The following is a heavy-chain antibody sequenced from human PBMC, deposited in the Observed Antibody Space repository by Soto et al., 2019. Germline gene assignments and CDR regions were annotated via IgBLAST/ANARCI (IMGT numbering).Heavy chain of an antibody. D-gene: IGHD2-8*01. J-gene: IGHJ4*02. CDR1: GLTFSSYA. CDR2: ISGSGGST. V-gene: IGHV3-23*01. CDR3: AKVPNRMVYAARLDY. Sequence: GGSLRLSCAASGLTFSSYAMSWVRQAPGKGLEWVSAISGSGGSTYYADSVKGRFTISRDNSKNTLYLQMNSLRAEDTAVYYCAKVPNRMVYAARLDYWGQGTLVTVSS.